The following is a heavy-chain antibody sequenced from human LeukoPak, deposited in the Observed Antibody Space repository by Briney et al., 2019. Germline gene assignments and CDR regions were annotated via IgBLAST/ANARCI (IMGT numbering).Heavy chain of an antibody. J-gene: IGHJ6*02. D-gene: IGHD6-6*01. CDR1: GFTVSSNY. CDR3: ARDLGSSSPYYYYGMDV. Sequence: GGSLRLSCAASGFTVSSNYMSWVRQAPGKGLERVSVIYSGGSTYYADSVKGRFTISRDNSKNTLYLQMNSLRAEDTAVYYCARDLGSSSPYYYYGMDVWGQGTTVTVSS. CDR2: IYSGGST. V-gene: IGHV3-66*01.